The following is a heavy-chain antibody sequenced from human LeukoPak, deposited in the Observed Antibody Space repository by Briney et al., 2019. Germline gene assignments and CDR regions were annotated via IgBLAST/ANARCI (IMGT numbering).Heavy chain of an antibody. Sequence: ASVKVSCKASGYTFTGYYMHWVRQAPGQGLEWMGWINPNSGGTNYAQKFQGRFTISRDNAKNSLYLQMNSLRAEDTAVYYCARDWYCSSTSCYASAYWYYYYGMDVWGQGTTVTVSS. D-gene: IGHD2-2*01. CDR3: ARDWYCSSTSCYASAYWYYYYGMDV. J-gene: IGHJ6*02. CDR2: INPNSGGT. CDR1: GYTFTGYY. V-gene: IGHV1-2*02.